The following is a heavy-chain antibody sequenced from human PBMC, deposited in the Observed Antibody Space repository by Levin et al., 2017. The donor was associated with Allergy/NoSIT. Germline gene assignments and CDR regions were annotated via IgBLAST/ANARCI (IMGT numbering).Heavy chain of an antibody. V-gene: IGHV1-2*02. CDR1: GYTFTGYY. J-gene: IGHJ5*02. D-gene: IGHD2-15*01. CDR3: ARTWRYCSGGSCYDWFDP. Sequence: GESLKISCKASGYTFTGYYMHWVRQAPGQGLEWMGWINPNSGGTNYAQKFQGRVTMTRDTSISTAYMELSRLRSDDTAVYYCARTWRYCSGGSCYDWFDPWGQGTLVTVSS. CDR2: INPNSGGT.